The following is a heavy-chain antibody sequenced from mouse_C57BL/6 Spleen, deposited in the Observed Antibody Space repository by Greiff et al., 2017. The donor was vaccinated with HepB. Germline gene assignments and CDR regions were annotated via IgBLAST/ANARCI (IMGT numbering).Heavy chain of an antibody. J-gene: IGHJ2*01. Sequence: EVQLVESGPGLVKPSQSLSLTCSVTGYSITSGYYWNWIRQFPGNKLEWMGYISYDGSNNYNPSLKNRISITRDTSKNQFFLKLNSVTTEDTATYYCAREDEYGNYDYWGPGTTLTVSS. CDR3: AREDEYGNYDY. D-gene: IGHD2-1*01. V-gene: IGHV3-6*01. CDR2: ISYDGSN. CDR1: GYSITSGYY.